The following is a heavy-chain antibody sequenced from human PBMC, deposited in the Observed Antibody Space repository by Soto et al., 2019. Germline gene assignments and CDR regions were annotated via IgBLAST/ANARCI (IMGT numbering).Heavy chain of an antibody. D-gene: IGHD3-3*01. CDR3: ARGPYDFWSGYYSPRPSYYMDV. CDR1: GYTFTSYD. CDR2: MNPNSGNT. Sequence: QVQLVQSGAEVKKPGASVKVSCKASGYTFTSYDINWVRQATGQGLEWMGWMNPNSGNTGYAQKFQGRVTMTRNTSISTAYMELSSLRSEDTAVYYCARGPYDFWSGYYSPRPSYYMDVWGKGTTATVSS. J-gene: IGHJ6*03. V-gene: IGHV1-8*01.